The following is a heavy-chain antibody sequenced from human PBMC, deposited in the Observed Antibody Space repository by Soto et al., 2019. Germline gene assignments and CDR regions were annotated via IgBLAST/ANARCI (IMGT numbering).Heavy chain of an antibody. J-gene: IGHJ4*02. CDR3: SRRPLYGGYESY. CDR1: GGSISSSSYY. D-gene: IGHD5-12*01. CDR2: IYYSGST. Sequence: QLQLQESGPGLVKPSETLSLTCTVSGGSISSSSYYWGWIRQPPGKGLEWIGSIYYSGSTYYNPSLKSRVTTSVDTSKNQFSLKLSSVTAAYSSVYYCSRRPLYGGYESYWGQGTLVTVSS. V-gene: IGHV4-39*01.